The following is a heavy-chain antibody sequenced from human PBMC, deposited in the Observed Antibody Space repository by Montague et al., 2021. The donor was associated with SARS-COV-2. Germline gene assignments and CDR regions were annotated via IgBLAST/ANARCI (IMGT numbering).Heavy chain of an antibody. Sequence: SLRLSCAASGFTFSSYDMHWVRQATGKGLEWVSAIGTAGDTYYPGSVKRRSTISSENAKNSLYLQMNSLRAGDTAVYYCARSLSCYGGNPGFWYFDLWGHGTLVTVSS. CDR1: GFTFSSYD. J-gene: IGHJ2*01. CDR3: ARSLSCYGGNPGFWYFDL. CDR2: IGTAGDT. V-gene: IGHV3-13*04. D-gene: IGHD4-23*01.